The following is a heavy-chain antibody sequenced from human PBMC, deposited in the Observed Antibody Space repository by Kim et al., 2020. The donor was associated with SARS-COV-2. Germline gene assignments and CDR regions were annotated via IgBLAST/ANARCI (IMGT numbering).Heavy chain of an antibody. CDR3: AKERRVRFLEWLLED. J-gene: IGHJ1*01. V-gene: IGHV3-30*18. D-gene: IGHD3-3*01. CDR1: GFTFSTYA. Sequence: GGSLRLSCAASGFTFSTYALHWVRQAPGKGLEWVAVISYDGSDKYYADSVKGRFTISRDNSKNTLYLQMNSPRAEDTAVYYCAKERRVRFLEWLLEDWG. CDR2: ISYDGSDK.